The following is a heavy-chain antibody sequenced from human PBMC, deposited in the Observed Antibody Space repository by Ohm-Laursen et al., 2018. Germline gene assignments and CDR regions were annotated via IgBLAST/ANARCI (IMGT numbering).Heavy chain of an antibody. CDR1: GFTFSSYI. V-gene: IGHV3-21*01. CDR2: ITSSSSYI. Sequence: GSLRLSCSASGFTFSSYIMTWVRQAQGKGLEWVSSITSSSSYISLADSVKGRFTISRDNAKNSLFLQMNSLRAGDTAIYYCAVTWGSTWYYFDYWGQGTLVTVSS. CDR3: AVTWGSTWYYFDY. J-gene: IGHJ4*02. D-gene: IGHD6-13*01.